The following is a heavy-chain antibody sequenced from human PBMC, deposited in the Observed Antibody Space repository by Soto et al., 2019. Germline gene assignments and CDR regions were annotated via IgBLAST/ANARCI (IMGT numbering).Heavy chain of an antibody. V-gene: IGHV4-59*12. Sequence: QLQLQESGPGLVKPSETLSLTCTVSDGSISSYYWSWIRQPPGKGLVLIGYVYSNGDTSFNPSLNRRVTISVYTSGNRFSLRLNSVTAAATAVYYCARRITGDPRFDLWGRGTLVTVSS. CDR1: DGSISSYY. CDR3: ARRITGDPRFDL. D-gene: IGHD1-20*01. J-gene: IGHJ2*01. CDR2: VYSNGDT.